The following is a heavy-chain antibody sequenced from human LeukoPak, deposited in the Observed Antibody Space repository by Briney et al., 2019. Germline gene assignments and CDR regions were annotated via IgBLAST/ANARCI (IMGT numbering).Heavy chain of an antibody. CDR2: INPSGGST. J-gene: IGHJ4*02. V-gene: IGHV1-46*01. CDR1: GYTFTSYY. Sequence: ASVKVSCKASGYTFTSYYMHWVRQAPGQGLEWMGIINPSGGSTSYTQKFQVRVTMTRDTSTSTVYMELSSLRSEDTAVYYCARDSRTTVTTNHYYFDYWGQGTLVTVSS. D-gene: IGHD4-17*01. CDR3: ARDSRTTVTTNHYYFDY.